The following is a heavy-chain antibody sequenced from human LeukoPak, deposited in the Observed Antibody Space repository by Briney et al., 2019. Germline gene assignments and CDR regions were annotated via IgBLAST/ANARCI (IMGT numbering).Heavy chain of an antibody. D-gene: IGHD3-22*01. CDR3: ARTYYYASSCYYTPYYFDY. CDR2: IYYSGST. Sequence: SETLSLTCTVSGGSISSGGYYWSWIRQHPGKGLEWIGYIYYSGSTYYNPSLKSRVTISVDTSKNQFSLKLSSVTAADTAVYYCARTYYYASSCYYTPYYFDYGGQGTLVTVSS. J-gene: IGHJ4*02. CDR1: GGSISSGGYY. V-gene: IGHV4-31*03.